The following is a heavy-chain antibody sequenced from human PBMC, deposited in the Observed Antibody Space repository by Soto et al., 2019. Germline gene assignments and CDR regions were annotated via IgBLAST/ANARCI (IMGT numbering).Heavy chain of an antibody. J-gene: IGHJ3*01. V-gene: IGHV5-51*01. D-gene: IGHD2-21*01. Sequence: GESLKISCRGSGYTFNTYWIGWVRQMPGKGLEWMGFIYPGDSDTTYSPSFQGQVTISVDKSISTAYLQWSSLKVSDTAIYYCARQKLWMATINNDAFDVWGQGXKVTVSS. CDR2: IYPGDSDT. CDR1: GYTFNTYW. CDR3: ARQKLWMATINNDAFDV.